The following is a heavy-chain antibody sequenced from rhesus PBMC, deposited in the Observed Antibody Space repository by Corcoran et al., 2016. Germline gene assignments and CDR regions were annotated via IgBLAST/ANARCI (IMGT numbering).Heavy chain of an antibody. CDR3: AGAYSNYFDY. V-gene: IGHV4-169*01. J-gene: IGHJ4*01. D-gene: IGHD5-42*01. Sequence: QLQLQESGPGLVKPSETLSVTCAVSGGSISSSYWSWIRRAPGKGLEWIGYIYGSGSSTNYNPSLKSRVTLSVDTSKNQLSLKLSSVTAADTAVYYCAGAYSNYFDYWGQGVLVTVSS. CDR1: GGSISSSY. CDR2: IYGSGSST.